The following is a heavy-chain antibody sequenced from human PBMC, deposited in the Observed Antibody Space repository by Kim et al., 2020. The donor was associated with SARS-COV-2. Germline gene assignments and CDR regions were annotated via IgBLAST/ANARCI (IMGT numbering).Heavy chain of an antibody. V-gene: IGHV4-59*01. J-gene: IGHJ3*02. Sequence: NYNPSLKSRVTISVDTSKNQFSLKLSSVTAADTAVYYCARDGNSMDAFDIWGQGTMVTVSS. CDR3: ARDGNSMDAFDI.